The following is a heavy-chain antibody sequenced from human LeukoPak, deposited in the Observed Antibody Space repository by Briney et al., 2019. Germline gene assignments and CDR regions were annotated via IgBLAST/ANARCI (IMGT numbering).Heavy chain of an antibody. CDR3: ARSLLRFLEWSYRSYYYYYMDV. CDR1: GGTFSSYA. D-gene: IGHD3-3*01. V-gene: IGHV1-69*06. Sequence: SVKVSCKASGGTFSSYAISWVRQAPGQGLEWMGGIIPIFGTTNYAQKFQGRVTITADRSTSTAYMELTSLRSEDTAVYYCARSLLRFLEWSYRSYYYYYMDVWGKGTTVTVSS. CDR2: IIPIFGTT. J-gene: IGHJ6*03.